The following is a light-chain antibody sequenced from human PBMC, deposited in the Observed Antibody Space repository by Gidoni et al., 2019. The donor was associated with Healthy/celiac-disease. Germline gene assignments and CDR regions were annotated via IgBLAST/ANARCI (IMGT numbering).Light chain of an antibody. CDR3: QQRSNWPPIT. CDR2: DAS. V-gene: IGKV3-11*01. Sequence: SYLAWYQQKPGQAPRLLIYDASNRATGIPARFSGSGSGTDFTLTISSLEPEDFAVYYCQQRSNWPPITFGQGTRLEIK. CDR1: SY. J-gene: IGKJ5*01.